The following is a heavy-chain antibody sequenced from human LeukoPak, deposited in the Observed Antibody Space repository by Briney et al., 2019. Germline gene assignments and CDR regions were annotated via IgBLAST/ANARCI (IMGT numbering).Heavy chain of an antibody. J-gene: IGHJ4*02. CDR1: GYTFTSYD. CDR2: MNPNSGNT. CDR3: ASEVQLERRGFDY. V-gene: IGHV1-8*01. Sequence: GASVKVSCKASGYTFTSYDINWVRQATGQGLEWMGWMNPNSGNTGYAQKFQGRVTMTRNTSISTAYMELSSLRSEDTAVNYCASEVQLERRGFDYWGQGTLVTVSS. D-gene: IGHD1-1*01.